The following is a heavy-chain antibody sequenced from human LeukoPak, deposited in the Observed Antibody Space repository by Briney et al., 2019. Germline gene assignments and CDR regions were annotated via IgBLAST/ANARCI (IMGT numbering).Heavy chain of an antibody. CDR3: ARDVVPAAHDAFDI. V-gene: IGHV4-34*01. Sequence: SETLSLTCAVYGGSFSGYYWSWIRQPPGKGLEWIGEINHSGSTNYNPSLKSRVTISVDTSKNQFSLKPSSVTAADTAVYYCARDVVPAAHDAFDIWGQGTMVTVSS. CDR2: INHSGST. D-gene: IGHD2-2*01. CDR1: GGSFSGYY. J-gene: IGHJ3*02.